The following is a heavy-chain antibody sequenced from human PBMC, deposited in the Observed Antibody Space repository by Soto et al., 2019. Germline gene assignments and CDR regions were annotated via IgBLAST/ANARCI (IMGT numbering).Heavy chain of an antibody. Sequence: EVQLLESGGGLVQPGGSLRLSFAAPGFTFSNYAMTWVRQAPGKGLEWVSVISGSGGSTYYADSVKGRFTISRDNSKNTLYLQMNSLRGEDTAVYYCARRSSGWYFDYWGQGTLVTVSS. CDR3: ARRSSGWYFDY. CDR1: GFTFSNYA. J-gene: IGHJ4*02. V-gene: IGHV3-23*01. D-gene: IGHD6-19*01. CDR2: ISGSGGST.